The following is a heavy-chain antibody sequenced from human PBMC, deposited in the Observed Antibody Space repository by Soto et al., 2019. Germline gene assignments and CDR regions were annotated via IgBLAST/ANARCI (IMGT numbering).Heavy chain of an antibody. CDR1: GYTFTGYY. V-gene: IGHV1-69*01. Sequence: SVNVSCKASGYTFTGYYMHWVRQAPGQGLEWMGGIIPIFGTANYAQKFQGRVTITADESTSTAYMELSSLRSEDTAVYYCQIQIAAAGPGYFDYWGQGTLVTVSS. CDR3: QIQIAAAGPGYFDY. J-gene: IGHJ4*02. CDR2: IIPIFGTA. D-gene: IGHD6-13*01.